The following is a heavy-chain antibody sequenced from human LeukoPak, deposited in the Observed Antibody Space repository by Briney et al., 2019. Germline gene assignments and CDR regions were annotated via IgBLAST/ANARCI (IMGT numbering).Heavy chain of an antibody. D-gene: IGHD1-7*01. CDR2: IYTSGST. J-gene: IGHJ5*02. Sequence: SETLSLTCTVSGGSISSYYWSWIRQPAGKGLEGIGRIYTSGSTNYNASLKSRGTMSVDTSNNQFSLKLTSVPPAHTAVYAGGGGRDWNYVLMTNCFDHWGQGTLVTVSS. V-gene: IGHV4-4*07. CDR1: GGSISSYY. CDR3: GGGRDWNYVLMTNCFDH.